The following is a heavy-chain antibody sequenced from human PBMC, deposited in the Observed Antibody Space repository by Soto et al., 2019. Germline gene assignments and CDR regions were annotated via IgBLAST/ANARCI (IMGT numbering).Heavy chain of an antibody. Sequence: PSETLSLTCTVSGGSISSYYWSWIRQPPGKGLEWIGYIYYSGSTNYNPSLKSRVTISVDTSKNQFSLKLSSVTAADTAVYYCARLYYYDSSGYPTYNWFDPWGQGTLVTVSS. CDR2: IYYSGST. D-gene: IGHD3-22*01. V-gene: IGHV4-59*01. CDR3: ARLYYYDSSGYPTYNWFDP. CDR1: GGSISSYY. J-gene: IGHJ5*02.